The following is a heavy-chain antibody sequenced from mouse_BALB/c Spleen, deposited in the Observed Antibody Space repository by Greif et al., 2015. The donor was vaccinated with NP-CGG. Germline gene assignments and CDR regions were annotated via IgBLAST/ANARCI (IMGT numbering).Heavy chain of an antibody. V-gene: IGHV1S41*01. CDR2: IAPGSGST. CDR3: ARRGGNYGFDY. J-gene: IGHJ2*01. Sequence: DLVKPGASVKLSCKASGYTFTSYWINWIKQRPGQGLEWIGRIAPGSGSTYYNEMFKGKATLTVDTSSSTAYIQLSSLSAEDSAVYFWARRGGNYGFDYWGQGTTLTVSS. CDR1: GYTFTSYW. D-gene: IGHD2-1*01.